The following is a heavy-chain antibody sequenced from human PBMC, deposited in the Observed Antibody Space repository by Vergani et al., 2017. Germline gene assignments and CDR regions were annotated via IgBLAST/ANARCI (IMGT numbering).Heavy chain of an antibody. D-gene: IGHD1-26*01. CDR3: AKTGIVGATSDIDY. V-gene: IGHV3-48*03. CDR1: GFTFSSYE. J-gene: IGHJ4*02. CDR2: ISSSGSTI. Sequence: EVQLVESGGGLVQPGGSLRLSCAASGFTFSSYEMNWVRQAPGKGLEWVSYISSSGSTIYYADSVKGRFTISRDNAKNSLYLQMNSLRAEDTAVYYCAKTGIVGATSDIDYWGQGTLVTVSS.